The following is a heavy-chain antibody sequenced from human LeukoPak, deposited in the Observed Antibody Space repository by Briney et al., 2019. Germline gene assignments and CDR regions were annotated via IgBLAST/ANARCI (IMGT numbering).Heavy chain of an antibody. CDR2: ITYDGSNK. D-gene: IGHD4-17*01. CDR3: AKEDGDYVNDY. V-gene: IGHV3-30*04. CDR1: GFTFSNYA. J-gene: IGHJ4*02. Sequence: GGSLRLSCAASGFTFSNYAMHWVRQAPGKGLEWVAVITYDGSNKYYADSVKGRFTISRDNSKNTLYLQMNSLRAEDTAVDYCAKEDGDYVNDYWGQGTLVTVSS.